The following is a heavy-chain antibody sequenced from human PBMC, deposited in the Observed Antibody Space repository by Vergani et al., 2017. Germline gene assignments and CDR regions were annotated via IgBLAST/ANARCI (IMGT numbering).Heavy chain of an antibody. CDR1: GGSISSGSYY. Sequence: QVQLQESGPGLVKPSQTLSLTCTVSGGSISSGSYYWSWIRQPAGKGLEWIGRIYTSGSTNYNPSLKSRVPISVDTSKNQFSLKLSSVTAADTAVYYCARAGYSSGWYSNHDAFDIWGRGTMVTVSS. D-gene: IGHD6-19*01. CDR2: IYTSGST. CDR3: ARAGYSSGWYSNHDAFDI. J-gene: IGHJ3*02. V-gene: IGHV4-61*02.